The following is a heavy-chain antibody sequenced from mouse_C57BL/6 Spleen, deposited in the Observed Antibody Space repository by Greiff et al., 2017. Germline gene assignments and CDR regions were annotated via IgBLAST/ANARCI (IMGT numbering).Heavy chain of an antibody. D-gene: IGHD1-1*01. J-gene: IGHJ1*03. CDR3: ARLFITTVVAHWYFDV. Sequence: EVQLQQSVAELVRPGASVKLSCTASGFNIKNTYMHWVKQRPEQGLEWIGRIDPANGNTKYAPKFQGKATITADTSSNTAYLQLSSLTSEDTAIYYCARLFITTVVAHWYFDVWGTGTTVTVSS. V-gene: IGHV14-3*01. CDR1: GFNIKNTY. CDR2: IDPANGNT.